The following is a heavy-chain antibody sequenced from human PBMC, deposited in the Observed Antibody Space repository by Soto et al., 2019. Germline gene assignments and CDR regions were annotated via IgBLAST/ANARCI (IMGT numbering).Heavy chain of an antibody. CDR3: ARTGDGPHDFLDY. J-gene: IGHJ4*02. D-gene: IGHD1-1*01. Sequence: GVSLRLSFAASGFTFSSYWMNWVRQAPGKGLEWVANINQDGNEDNLLDSVKGRFTISRDNAKNSLFLQMNSLRVDDTAVYYCARTGDGPHDFLDYWGQGVPVTRS. CDR1: GFTFSSYW. CDR2: INQDGNED. V-gene: IGHV3-7*01.